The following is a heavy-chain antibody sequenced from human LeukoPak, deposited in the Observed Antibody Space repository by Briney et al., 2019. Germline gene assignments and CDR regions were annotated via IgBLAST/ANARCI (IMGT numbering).Heavy chain of an antibody. J-gene: IGHJ4*02. V-gene: IGHV1-8*01. D-gene: IGHD4-17*01. CDR2: MNPNSGDT. Sequence: GASVKVSCTASGYTFTSYDFNWVRQAPGQGLEWLGWMNPNSGDTGYAQRFQGRVSMTRGTSITTAYMELSSLRSDDTAIYYCARNTPNYGDFDFWGQGTLVTVSS. CDR1: GYTFTSYD. CDR3: ARNTPNYGDFDF.